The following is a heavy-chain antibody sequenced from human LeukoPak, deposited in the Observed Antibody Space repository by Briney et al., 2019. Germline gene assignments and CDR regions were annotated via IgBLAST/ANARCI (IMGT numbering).Heavy chain of an antibody. CDR3: AKSIVHLRIAPVGY. D-gene: IGHD6-13*01. CDR1: GSIFDDYA. J-gene: IGHJ4*02. V-gene: IGHV3-43*02. CDR2: ISGDGGST. Sequence: GGSLRLSCAASGSIFDDYAMHWVRQAPGKGLEWASLISGDGGSTYYADSVKGRFTISRDNSKNSLYLQMNSLRTEDTALYYCAKSIVHLRIAPVGYLGQGNLVTGSS.